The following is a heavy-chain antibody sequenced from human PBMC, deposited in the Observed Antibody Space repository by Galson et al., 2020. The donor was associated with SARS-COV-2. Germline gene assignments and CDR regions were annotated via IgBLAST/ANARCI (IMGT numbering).Heavy chain of an antibody. V-gene: IGHV3-9*01. CDR3: ASFASSSSTSCYTCAFDI. J-gene: IGHJ3*02. Sequence: GGSLRLSCAASGFTFDDYAMHWVRQAPGKGLEWVSGISWNSGSIGYADSVKGRFTISRDNAKNSLYLQMNSLRAEDTALYYCASFASSSSTSCYTCAFDIWGQGTMVTVSS. CDR2: ISWNSGSI. CDR1: GFTFDDYA. D-gene: IGHD2-2*02.